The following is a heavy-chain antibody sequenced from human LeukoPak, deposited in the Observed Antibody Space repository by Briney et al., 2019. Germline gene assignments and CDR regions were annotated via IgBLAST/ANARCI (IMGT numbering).Heavy chain of an antibody. J-gene: IGHJ5*02. CDR3: ARGRTGTTTRWFDP. CDR2: IYYSGST. Sequence: PSETLSLTCAVSGGSISSGGYSWSWIRQPPGKGLEWIGYIYYSGSTNCNPSLKSRVTMSVDTSKNQFSLKLSSVTAADTAVYYCARGRTGTTTRWFDPWGQGTLVTVSS. D-gene: IGHD1-1*01. CDR1: GGSISSGGYS. V-gene: IGHV4-61*08.